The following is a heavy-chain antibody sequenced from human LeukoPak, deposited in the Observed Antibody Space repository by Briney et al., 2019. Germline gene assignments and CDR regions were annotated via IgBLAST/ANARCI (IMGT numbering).Heavy chain of an antibody. CDR1: GFTFSSYS. CDR2: ISSSSTI. V-gene: IGHV3-48*04. D-gene: IGHD2-2*02. J-gene: IGHJ4*02. Sequence: GGSLRLSCAASGFTFSSYSMNWVRQAPGKGLEWVSYISSSSTIYYADSVKGRFTISRDNAKNSLYLQMNSLRAEDTAVYYCAKLGEVGGMSCYTNWGQGTRVTVSS. CDR3: AKLGEVGGMSCYTN.